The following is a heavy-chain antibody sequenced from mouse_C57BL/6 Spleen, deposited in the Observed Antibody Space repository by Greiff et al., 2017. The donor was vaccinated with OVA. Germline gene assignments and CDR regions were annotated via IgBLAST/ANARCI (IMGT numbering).Heavy chain of an antibody. V-gene: IGHV1-80*01. Sequence: QVQLKESGAELVKPGASVKISCKASGYAFSSYWMNWVKQRPGKGLEWIGQIYPGDGDTNYNGKFKGKATLTADKSSSTAYMQLSSLTSEDSAVYFCARGVGGVYYGYWGEETLDTVSA. CDR3: ARGVGGVYYGY. CDR1: GYAFSSYW. CDR2: IYPGDGDT. D-gene: IGHD1-1*01. J-gene: IGHJ3*01.